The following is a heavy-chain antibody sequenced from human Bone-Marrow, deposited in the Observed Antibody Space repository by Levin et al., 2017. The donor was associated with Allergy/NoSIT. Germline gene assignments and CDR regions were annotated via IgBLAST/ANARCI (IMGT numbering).Heavy chain of an antibody. J-gene: IGHJ6*02. V-gene: IGHV4-39*07. Sequence: SQTLSLTCNVSGASISSSYRYWGWVRQPPGKGLEWIGNIYKSGSAYYNPSLTSRVTISLDASKNAFSLRLTSVAAADTAVYFWASVKESARSVYYHGMDVWDHGTTVTVSS. D-gene: IGHD2-15*01. CDR2: IYKSGSA. CDR1: GASISSSYRY. CDR3: ASVKESARSVYYHGMDV.